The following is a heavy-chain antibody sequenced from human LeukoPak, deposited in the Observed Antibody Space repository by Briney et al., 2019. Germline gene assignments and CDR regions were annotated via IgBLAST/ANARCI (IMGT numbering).Heavy chain of an antibody. D-gene: IGHD3-16*01. J-gene: IGHJ4*02. V-gene: IGHV4-59*01. Sequence: SETLSLTCTVSGGSISSYYWSWIRQPPRKGLEWIGYIYYSGSTNYNPSLKSRVTISVDTSKNQFSLKLSSVTAADTAVYYCARGIGGGYFDYWGQGTLVTVSS. CDR1: GGSISSYY. CDR2: IYYSGST. CDR3: ARGIGGGYFDY.